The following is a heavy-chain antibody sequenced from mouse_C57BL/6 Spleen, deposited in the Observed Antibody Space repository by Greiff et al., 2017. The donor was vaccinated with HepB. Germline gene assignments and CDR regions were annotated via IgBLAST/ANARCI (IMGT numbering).Heavy chain of an antibody. J-gene: IGHJ2*01. CDR1: GYTFTDYN. CDR2: INPNNGGT. D-gene: IGHD2-3*01. V-gene: IGHV1-22*01. CDR3: AREGLYDGYPLGYFDY. Sequence: EVKLVESGPELVKPGASVKMSCKASGYTFTDYNMHWVKQSHGKSLEWIGYINPNNGGTSYNQKFKGKATLTVNKSSSTAYMELRSLTSEDSAVYYCAREGLYDGYPLGYFDYWGQGTTLTVSS.